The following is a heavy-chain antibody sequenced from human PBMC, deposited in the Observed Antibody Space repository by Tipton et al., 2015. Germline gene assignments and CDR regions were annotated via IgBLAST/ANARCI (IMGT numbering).Heavy chain of an antibody. Sequence: SLRLSCAASGFIVSSNYMTWVRQAPGKGLEWVSVIYSGGSTDYADSVKGRFTISRDNSKNTLYLQMNSLIAEDTAVYYCARDVGWGYDIFTGYYVGGLDPWGQGTLVIVSS. D-gene: IGHD3-9*01. J-gene: IGHJ5*02. CDR1: GFIVSSNY. CDR2: IYSGGST. V-gene: IGHV3-53*01. CDR3: ARDVGWGYDIFTGYYVGGLDP.